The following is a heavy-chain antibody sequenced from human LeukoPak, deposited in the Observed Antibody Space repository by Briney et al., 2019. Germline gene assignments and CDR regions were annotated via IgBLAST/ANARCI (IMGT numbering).Heavy chain of an antibody. Sequence: SETLSLTCTVSGGSISSYYWNWIRQPPGKGLEWIGYIYYSGSTNYNPSLKSRITISVDTSKNQFSLKLSSVTAADTAVYYCARRAVAGRGAFDIWGQGTMVTVSS. CDR1: GGSISSYY. V-gene: IGHV4-59*08. CDR3: ARRAVAGRGAFDI. D-gene: IGHD6-19*01. CDR2: IYYSGST. J-gene: IGHJ3*02.